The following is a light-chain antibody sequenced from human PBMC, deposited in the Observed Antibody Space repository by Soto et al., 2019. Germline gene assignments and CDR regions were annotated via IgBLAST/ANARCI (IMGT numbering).Light chain of an antibody. CDR2: EAS. V-gene: IGKV1-5*03. CDR1: QSINNW. J-gene: IGKJ2*01. Sequence: MTQSPATLSVSPGERATLSCRASQSINNWLAWYQQKPGKAPKLLIYEASSLLSGVPSRFSGSGSGTEFTLTISSLQPDDFADYYCQQYDSDSSTFGQGTKLDI. CDR3: QQYDSDSST.